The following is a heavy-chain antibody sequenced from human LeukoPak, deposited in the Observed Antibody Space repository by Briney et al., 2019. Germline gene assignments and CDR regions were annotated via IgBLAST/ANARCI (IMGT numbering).Heavy chain of an antibody. CDR1: GFTFSSYG. J-gene: IGHJ4*02. CDR2: ISSSSSYI. D-gene: IGHD4-23*01. Sequence: GGTLRLSCAASGFTFSSYGMSWVRQAPGKGLEWVSSISSSSSYIYYADSVKGRFTISGDNAKNSLYLQMNSLRAEDTAVYYCARDAATVVTKYFDYWGQGTLVTVSS. V-gene: IGHV3-21*01. CDR3: ARDAATVVTKYFDY.